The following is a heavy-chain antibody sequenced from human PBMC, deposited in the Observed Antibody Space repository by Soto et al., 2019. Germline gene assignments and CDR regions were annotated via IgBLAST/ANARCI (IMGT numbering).Heavy chain of an antibody. J-gene: IGHJ4*02. CDR1: GGSISGSY. CDR2: IYYSGST. V-gene: IGHV4-59*08. Sequence: PSETLSLTCTVSGGSISGSYWTWIRQPPGKGLEWIGYIYYSGSTNYNPSLKSRVTIAVDTSKNQFSLNLSSVTAADTAVYYCAKGSYYYDSSGLYYFDYWGQGTLVTVSS. CDR3: AKGSYYYDSSGLYYFDY. D-gene: IGHD3-22*01.